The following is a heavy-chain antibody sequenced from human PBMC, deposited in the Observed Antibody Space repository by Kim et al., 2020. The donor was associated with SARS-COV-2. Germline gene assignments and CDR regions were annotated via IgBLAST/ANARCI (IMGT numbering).Heavy chain of an antibody. CDR2: IYYSGST. V-gene: IGHV4-39*01. CDR3: ASHLRGDLLLLFGELLNLDY. J-gene: IGHJ4*02. CDR1: GGSFSSSSYY. Sequence: SETLSLTCTVSGGSFSSSSYYWGWIRQPPGKGLEWIGSIYYSGSTYYNPSLKSRVTISVDTYKNQFSLKLSSVTAADTAVYYCASHLRGDLLLLFGELLNLDYWGQGTLVTVSS. D-gene: IGHD3-10*01.